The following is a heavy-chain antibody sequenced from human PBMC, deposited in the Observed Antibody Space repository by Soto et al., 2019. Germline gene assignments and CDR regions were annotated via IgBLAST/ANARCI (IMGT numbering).Heavy chain of an antibody. V-gene: IGHV3-30-3*01. J-gene: IGHJ5*02. Sequence: QVRLVESGGGVVQPGRSLRLSCAASGFTFSKYTMHWVRQAPGKGLEWVTLMSYDGSNIHYADSVKGRFTISRDNSKTTLYLQRNSLRAEDTAVYYCARGREEGHIVVVPWFDPWGQGTLVTVSS. CDR3: ARGREEGHIVVVPWFDP. CDR2: MSYDGSNI. D-gene: IGHD2-21*01. CDR1: GFTFSKYT.